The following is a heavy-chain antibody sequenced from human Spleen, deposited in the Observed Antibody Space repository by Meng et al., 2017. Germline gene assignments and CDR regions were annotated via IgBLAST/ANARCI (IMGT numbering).Heavy chain of an antibody. J-gene: IGHJ4*02. Sequence: SETLSLTCTVSGGSISSYYWSWIRQPPGKGLEWIGSIYYSGSTFYNPSLKSRVTISVDTSKNQFSLNMRSVIAADTAVYYCARLGFGERPEYWGQGTLVTVSS. V-gene: IGHV4-39*07. CDR2: IYYSGST. CDR3: ARLGFGERPEY. CDR1: GGSISSYY. D-gene: IGHD3-10*01.